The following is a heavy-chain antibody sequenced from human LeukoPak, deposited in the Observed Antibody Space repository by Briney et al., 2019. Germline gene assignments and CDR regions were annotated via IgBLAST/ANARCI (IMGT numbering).Heavy chain of an antibody. CDR3: ARDHSSGWPFDP. CDR2: IYTSGST. J-gene: IGHJ5*02. CDR1: GGSFSGYY. Sequence: SETLSLTCAVYGGSFSGYYWSWIRQPAGKGLEWIGRIYTSGSTNYNPSLKSRVTMSVDTSKNQFSLKLSSVTAADTAVYYCARDHSSGWPFDPWGQGTLVTVSS. D-gene: IGHD6-19*01. V-gene: IGHV4-4*07.